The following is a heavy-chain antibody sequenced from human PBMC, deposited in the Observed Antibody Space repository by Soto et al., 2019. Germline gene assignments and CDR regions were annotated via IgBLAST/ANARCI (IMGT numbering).Heavy chain of an antibody. CDR1: GYSFTNFW. CDR2: IDPSDSYT. Sequence: GEALKISGKGSGYSFTNFWIRWVRQMPGKGLEWMGRIDPSDSYTNYSPSFRGHVTISADKSISTAYLQWSSLKASDTAMYYCARRTGCSSTTCYALDVWGQGTTVTVSS. V-gene: IGHV5-10-1*01. CDR3: ARRTGCSSTTCYALDV. D-gene: IGHD2-2*01. J-gene: IGHJ6*02.